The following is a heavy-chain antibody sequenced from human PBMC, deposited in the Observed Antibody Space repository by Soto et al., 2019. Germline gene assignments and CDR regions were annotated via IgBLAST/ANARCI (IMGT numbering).Heavy chain of an antibody. CDR2: LNTGDGNT. Sequence: QVLLVQSGAEVKKPGASVKVSCKASGYSFSTYGVSWVRQAPGQGLEWMGWLNTGDGNTAYAQKLQGRINLTTDTSTTTAYLALRSLRSDDTAIYYSARGETYGSARAVLDHWGQGTLVTVSS. CDR3: ARGETYGSARAVLDH. CDR1: GYSFSTYG. V-gene: IGHV1-18*04. D-gene: IGHD3-10*01. J-gene: IGHJ4*02.